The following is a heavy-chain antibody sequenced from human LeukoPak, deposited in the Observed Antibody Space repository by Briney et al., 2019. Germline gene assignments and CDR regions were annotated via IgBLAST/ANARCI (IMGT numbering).Heavy chain of an antibody. V-gene: IGHV3-23*01. CDR3: GKTTTGYSSGQKPAWPVDY. D-gene: IGHD6-19*01. J-gene: IGHJ4*02. Sequence: GGSLRLSCEASGFTFGSYAMYWVRQAPGKGLEWVAGIFGSGGSAHYADSAKSRFTISRDNSKNTVYLQINSLRAEDTAVYYCGKTTTGYSSGQKPAWPVDYWGQGTLVTVSS. CDR1: GFTFGSYA. CDR2: IFGSGGSA.